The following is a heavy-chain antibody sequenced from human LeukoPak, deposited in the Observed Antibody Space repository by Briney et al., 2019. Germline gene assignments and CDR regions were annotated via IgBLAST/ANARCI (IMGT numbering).Heavy chain of an antibody. J-gene: IGHJ6*02. CDR2: ISSSSSYI. D-gene: IGHD3-3*01. Sequence: GGSLRLSCAASGFTFSSYSMNWVRQAPGKGLEWVSSISSSSSYIYYADSVKGRFTISRDNAKNSLYLQMNSLRAEDTAVYYCARVVEARDFWSGYQVSLYYYYGMDVWGQGTTVTVSS. CDR3: ARVVEARDFWSGYQVSLYYYYGMDV. V-gene: IGHV3-21*01. CDR1: GFTFSSYS.